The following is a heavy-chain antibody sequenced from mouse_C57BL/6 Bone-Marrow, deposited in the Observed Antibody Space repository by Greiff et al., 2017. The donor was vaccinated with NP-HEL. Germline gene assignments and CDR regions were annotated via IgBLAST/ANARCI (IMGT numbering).Heavy chain of an antibody. Sequence: AQLQQSGAELARPGASVKLSCKASGYTFTSYGISWVKQRTGQGLEWIGEIYPRSGNTYYNEKFKGKATLTADKSSSTAYMELRSLTSEDSAVYFCARTYYYGSSHWYFDVWGTGTTVTVSS. V-gene: IGHV1-81*01. CDR3: ARTYYYGSSHWYFDV. CDR2: IYPRSGNT. D-gene: IGHD1-1*01. CDR1: GYTFTSYG. J-gene: IGHJ1*03.